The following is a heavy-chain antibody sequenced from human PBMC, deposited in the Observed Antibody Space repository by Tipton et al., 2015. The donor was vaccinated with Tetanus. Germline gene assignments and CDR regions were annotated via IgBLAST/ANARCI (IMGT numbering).Heavy chain of an antibody. D-gene: IGHD2-21*01. CDR2: MNPNSGNT. J-gene: IGHJ6*02. Sequence: QVQLVQSGAEVKKPGASVKVSCKASGYTFTSYDINWVRQATGHGLEWMGWMNPNSGNTGYAQKFQGRVTMTRNTSISTAYRELSSLRSEDTAGYYCAGGSGGIAYYYYYGMDVWGQGTTVTVSS. V-gene: IGHV1-8*01. CDR1: GYTFTSYD. CDR3: AGGSGGIAYYYYYGMDV.